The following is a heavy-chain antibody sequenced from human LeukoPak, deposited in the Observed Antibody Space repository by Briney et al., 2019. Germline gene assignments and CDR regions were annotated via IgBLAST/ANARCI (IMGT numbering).Heavy chain of an antibody. CDR3: ARGPLSHYGDFLGFDY. D-gene: IGHD4-17*01. V-gene: IGHV4-59*01. CDR1: GGSISSYY. J-gene: IGHJ4*02. Sequence: SETLSLTCTVSGGSISSYYWSWIRQPPGKGLEWIGYIYYSGSTNYNPSLKSRVTISVDTSKNQFSLKLSSVTAADTAVYYCARGPLSHYGDFLGFDYWGEGTLVTVSS. CDR2: IYYSGST.